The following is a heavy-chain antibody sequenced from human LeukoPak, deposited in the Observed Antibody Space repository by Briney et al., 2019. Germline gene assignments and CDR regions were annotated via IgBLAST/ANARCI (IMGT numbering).Heavy chain of an antibody. CDR1: GGSFSGYY. CDR3: ARERGPRMRYVDY. J-gene: IGHJ4*02. CDR2: INHSGST. Sequence: SETLSLTCAVYGGSFSGYYWSWIRQPPGKGLERIGEINHSGSTNYNPSLKSRVTISVDTSKNQFSLKLSSVTAADPAVYYCARERGPRMRYVDYWGQGTLVTVSS. V-gene: IGHV4-34*01.